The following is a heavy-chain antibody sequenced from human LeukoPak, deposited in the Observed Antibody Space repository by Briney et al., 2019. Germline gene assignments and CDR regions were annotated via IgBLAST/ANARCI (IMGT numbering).Heavy chain of an antibody. D-gene: IGHD6-6*01. V-gene: IGHV1-69*13. CDR2: IIPIFGTA. J-gene: IGHJ6*02. CDR1: GGTFSSYA. Sequence: SVKVSCKASGGTFSSYAISWVRQAPGQGLEWMGGIIPIFGTANYAQKFQGRVTITADESTSTAYMELSSLRSEDTAVYYCARLPLRSIAVGYYGMGVWGQGTTVTVSS. CDR3: ARLPLRSIAVGYYGMGV.